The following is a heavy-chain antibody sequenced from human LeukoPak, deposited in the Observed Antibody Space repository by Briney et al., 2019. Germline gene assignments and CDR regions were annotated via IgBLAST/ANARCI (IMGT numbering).Heavy chain of an antibody. CDR2: ISYDGSNK. J-gene: IGHJ5*02. CDR3: ARGDNVATIHNWFDP. CDR1: GFTFSSYA. V-gene: IGHV3-30*04. D-gene: IGHD5-24*01. Sequence: GGSLRLSCAASGFTFSSYAMHWVRQAPGKGLEWVAVISYDGSNKYYADSVKGRFTISRDNSKNTLYLRMNSLRAEDTAVYYCARGDNVATIHNWFDPWGQGTLVTVSS.